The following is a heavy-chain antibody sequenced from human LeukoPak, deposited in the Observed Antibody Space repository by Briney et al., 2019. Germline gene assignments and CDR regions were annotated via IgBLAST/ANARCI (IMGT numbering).Heavy chain of an antibody. V-gene: IGHV1-24*01. Sequence: GASVEVSCKASGYSFASHYMHWVRQAPGQGLEWMGGFDPEDGETIYAQKFQGRVTMTEDTSTDTAYMELSSLRSEDTAVYYCATVPQVYPDYDSSGYYHILRYWGQGTLVTVSS. CDR3: ATVPQVYPDYDSSGYYHILRY. D-gene: IGHD3-22*01. CDR2: FDPEDGET. CDR1: GYSFASHY. J-gene: IGHJ4*02.